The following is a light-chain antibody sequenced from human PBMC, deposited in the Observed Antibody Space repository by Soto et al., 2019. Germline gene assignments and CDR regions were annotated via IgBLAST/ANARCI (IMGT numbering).Light chain of an antibody. V-gene: IGKV1-5*03. CDR1: QSISSW. CDR2: KAF. J-gene: IGKJ2*01. CDR3: QQYNS. Sequence: DIQMTQSPSTLSASVGDRVTITCRASQSISSWLAWYQQKPGKATKLLIYKAFSLERGVPSRFSGSGSGTEFTLTISSLQPDDFAPYYCQQYNSFGQGTKLEIK.